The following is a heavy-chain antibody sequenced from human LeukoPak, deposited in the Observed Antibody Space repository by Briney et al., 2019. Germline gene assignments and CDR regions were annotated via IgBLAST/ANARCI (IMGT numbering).Heavy chain of an antibody. CDR1: GYSISSGYY. CDR2: IYHSGSS. J-gene: IGHJ4*02. CDR3: ARAVHSSSALDY. D-gene: IGHD6-13*01. V-gene: IGHV4-38-2*02. Sequence: SETLSLTCTVSGYSISSGYYWGWIRQPPGKGLEWIGSIYHSGSSYYNPSLKSRVTISVDTSKNQFTLNMKSVTAADTAVYYCARAVHSSSALDYWGQGTLVTVSS.